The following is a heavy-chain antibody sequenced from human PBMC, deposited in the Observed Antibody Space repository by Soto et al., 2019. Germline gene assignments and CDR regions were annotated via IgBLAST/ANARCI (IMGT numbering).Heavy chain of an antibody. CDR2: IVVGSGKT. D-gene: IGHD3-22*01. V-gene: IGHV1-58*01. Sequence: GASVKVSCKTSGFTFSKFAVQWVRQARGQGPEWIGWIVVGSGKTDYAQKFRERVTMTRDMSTTTAYLELSSLKSEDTAVYYCAASYYYASSGYFDLDYWGQGPPVTVS. CDR1: GFTFSKFA. CDR3: AASYYYASSGYFDLDY. J-gene: IGHJ4*02.